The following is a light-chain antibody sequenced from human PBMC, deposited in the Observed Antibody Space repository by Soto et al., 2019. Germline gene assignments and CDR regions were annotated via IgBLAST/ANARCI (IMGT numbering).Light chain of an antibody. CDR1: TSDVGGYDH. J-gene: IGLJ3*02. Sequence: QSALTQPASVSGSPGQSITISCTGTTSDVGGYDHVSWYQQHPGKAPKLIIYDVTVRPSGISRRFSGSKSDNTASLAVSGLQPDDEADYSCSSYTNKDTLLFGGGTKLTVL. CDR3: SSYTNKDTLL. CDR2: DVT. V-gene: IGLV2-14*03.